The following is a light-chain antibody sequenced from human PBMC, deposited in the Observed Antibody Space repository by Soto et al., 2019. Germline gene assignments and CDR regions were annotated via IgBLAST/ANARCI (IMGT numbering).Light chain of an antibody. J-gene: IGKJ5*01. CDR1: QRVSSNS. Sequence: EIVLTQSPATLSLSPGERATLSCGASQRVSSNSLPWYQQTPGLAPRLLIYVAYTRATGIPDRFSGSGSGTDFTLTISGLEPEDFAVYYCQQYANSPITFGQGTRLEIK. V-gene: IGKV3D-20*01. CDR2: VAY. CDR3: QQYANSPIT.